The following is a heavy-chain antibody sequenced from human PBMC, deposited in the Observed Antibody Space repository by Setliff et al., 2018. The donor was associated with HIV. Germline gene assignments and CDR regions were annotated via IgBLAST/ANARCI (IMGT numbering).Heavy chain of an antibody. Sequence: GGSLRLSCAASGFTLSSYWMHWVRQAPGKGLVYVSHINGDGSTTTYADSVKGRFTISRDNAKNTLYLQMNSLRAEDTAVYYCARKPRDGYYIDYWGQGTLVTVSS. D-gene: IGHD3-10*01. V-gene: IGHV3-74*01. J-gene: IGHJ4*02. CDR1: GFTLSSYW. CDR3: ARKPRDGYYIDY. CDR2: INGDGSTT.